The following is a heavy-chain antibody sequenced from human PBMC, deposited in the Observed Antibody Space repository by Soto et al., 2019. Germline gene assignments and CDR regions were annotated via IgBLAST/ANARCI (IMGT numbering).Heavy chain of an antibody. V-gene: IGHV3-48*01. CDR1: GFTFRSYS. D-gene: IGHD6-13*01. CDR2: ISSSSTI. CDR3: ARHPERIAQIGWFDP. J-gene: IGHJ5*02. Sequence: PGGSLRLSCAASGFTFRSYSMNWVRQAPGKGLEWVSYISSSSTIYYADSVKGRFTISRDNAKNSLYLQMNSLRAEDTAVYYCARHPERIAQIGWFDPWGQGTLVTVSS.